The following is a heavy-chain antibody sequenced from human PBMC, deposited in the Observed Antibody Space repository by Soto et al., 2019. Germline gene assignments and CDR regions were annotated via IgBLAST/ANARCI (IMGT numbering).Heavy chain of an antibody. CDR2: VSSDGTIK. V-gene: IGHV3-30*09. CDR3: ALDKTSGDPDYFGS. CDR1: GFTFSSNA. D-gene: IGHD2-21*01. Sequence: QEQLVESGGDVVQPVGSLRLSCSGSGFTFSSNALHWVRQAPGKGLEWLAVVSSDGTIKIYADSVKGRFAISRDNSKNTLYLQRNSLRPEETVMYYCALDKTSGDPDYFGSWGQGTLVTVSS. J-gene: IGHJ4*02.